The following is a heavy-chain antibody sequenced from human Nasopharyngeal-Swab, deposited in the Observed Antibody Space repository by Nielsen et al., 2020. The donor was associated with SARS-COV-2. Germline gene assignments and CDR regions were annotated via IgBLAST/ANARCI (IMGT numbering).Heavy chain of an antibody. Sequence: GESLKISCAASGFTFGSYAMNWVRQAPGKGLEWVSTSASDDNTFYADSVKGRFTISRDKSKSTVHLQMNSLRAEDTAVYFCAKVRFSMYFFDMDVWGQGATVTVSS. D-gene: IGHD3-3*01. V-gene: IGHV3-23*01. CDR3: AKVRFSMYFFDMDV. J-gene: IGHJ6*03. CDR2: SASDDNT. CDR1: GFTFGSYA.